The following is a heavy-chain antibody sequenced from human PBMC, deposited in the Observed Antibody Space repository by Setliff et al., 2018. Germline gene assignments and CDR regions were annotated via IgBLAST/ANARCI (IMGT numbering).Heavy chain of an antibody. V-gene: IGHV1-69*06. CDR2: IIPIFGTA. D-gene: IGHD2-21*01. J-gene: IGHJ6*03. Sequence: SVKVSCKASGGTFSSYAISWVRQAPGQGLEWMGRIIPIFGTANYAQKFQGRVTITADKSTSTAYMELSSLRSEDTAVYYCAREGLIADTAYYYYYYMDVWGKGTTVTVSS. CDR3: AREGLIADTAYYYYYYMDV. CDR1: GGTFSSYA.